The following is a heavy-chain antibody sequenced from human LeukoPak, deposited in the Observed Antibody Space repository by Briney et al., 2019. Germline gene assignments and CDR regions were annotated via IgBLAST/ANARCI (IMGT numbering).Heavy chain of an antibody. V-gene: IGHV4-59*08. CDR3: ARMNAFDI. CDR1: GGSMSTYY. Sequence: SETLSLTCSVSGGSMSTYYWSWIRQPPGKGLEWIGFIYYSGTTNYNPSLKSRVTISLDTSSDRFSLKLSSVTAADTAVYYCARMNAFDIWGKGTMVTVSS. CDR2: IYYSGTT. J-gene: IGHJ3*02.